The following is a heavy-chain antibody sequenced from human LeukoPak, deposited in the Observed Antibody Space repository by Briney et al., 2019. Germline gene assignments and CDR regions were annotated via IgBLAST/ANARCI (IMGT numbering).Heavy chain of an antibody. CDR3: ASLYSGSYDTGSFDYFNY. CDR1: GGSISSYY. Sequence: SETLSLTCTVSGGSISSYYWSWVRQPPGKGLEWIGYMYYSGSTNYNPSLKSRVTISVDTSKNQFSLKLSSVTAADTAVYYCASLYSGSYDTGSFDYFNYWGQGTLVTVSS. V-gene: IGHV4-59*01. J-gene: IGHJ4*02. D-gene: IGHD1-26*01. CDR2: MYYSGST.